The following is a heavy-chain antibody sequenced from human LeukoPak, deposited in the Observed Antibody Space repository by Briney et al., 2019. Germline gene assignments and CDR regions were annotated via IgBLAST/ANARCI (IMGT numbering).Heavy chain of an antibody. CDR1: GFTFSGSA. CDR3: TRRSEYCSSTSCYIDAYYYYYMDV. D-gene: IGHD2-2*01. V-gene: IGHV3-73*01. Sequence: GGSLKLSCAASGFTFSGSAMHWVRQASGKGLEWVGRIRSKANSYATAYAASVKGRLTISRDDSKNTAYLQMNSLKTEDTAVYYCTRRSEYCSSTSCYIDAYYYYYMDVWGKGTTVTVSS. J-gene: IGHJ6*03. CDR2: IRSKANSYAT.